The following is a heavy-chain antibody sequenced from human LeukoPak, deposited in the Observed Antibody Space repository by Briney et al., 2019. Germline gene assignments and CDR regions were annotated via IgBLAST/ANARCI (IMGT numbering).Heavy chain of an antibody. V-gene: IGHV1-2*02. CDR2: INPNSGGT. J-gene: IGHJ4*02. CDR3: ARETIFGVVENLFDY. CDR1: GYTFTGYY. Sequence: ASVKVSCKASGYTFTGYYMRWVRQAPGQGLEWMGWINPNSGGTNYAQKFQGRVTMTRDTSISTAYMELSRLRSDDTAVYYCARETIFGVVENLFDYWGQGTLVTVSS. D-gene: IGHD3-3*01.